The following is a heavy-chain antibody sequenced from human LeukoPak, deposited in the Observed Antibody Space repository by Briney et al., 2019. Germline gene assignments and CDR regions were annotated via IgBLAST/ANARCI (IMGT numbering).Heavy chain of an antibody. V-gene: IGHV3-9*01. Sequence: GGSLRLSCAASGFTFDDYAMHWVRQAPGKGLEWVSGISWNSGSIGYADSVKGRFTISRDNAKNSLYLQMNSLRAEDTAVYYCAKAWWSTSSGGDSFGIWGQGTMVTVSS. D-gene: IGHD6-6*01. CDR1: GFTFDDYA. J-gene: IGHJ3*02. CDR3: AKAWWSTSSGGDSFGI. CDR2: ISWNSGSI.